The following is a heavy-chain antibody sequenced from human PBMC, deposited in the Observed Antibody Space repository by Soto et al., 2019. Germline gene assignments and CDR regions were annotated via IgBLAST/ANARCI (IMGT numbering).Heavy chain of an antibody. CDR3: ASRDPGTSVDY. CDR2: IYRTGST. D-gene: IGHD1-7*01. Sequence: SETLSLTFAVSGGSFTSNNWWTWVRQPPGQGLEWIGEIYRTGSTNYNPSLKSRVTISLDKSENQFSLKVTSLTAADTAVYYCASRDPGTSVDYWGQGTLVTVSS. CDR1: GGSFTSNNW. V-gene: IGHV4-4*02. J-gene: IGHJ4*02.